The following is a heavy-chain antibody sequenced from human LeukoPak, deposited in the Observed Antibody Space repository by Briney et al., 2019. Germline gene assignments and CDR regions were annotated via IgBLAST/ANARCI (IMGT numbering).Heavy chain of an antibody. Sequence: GGSLRPSCAASGFTFSNYAMSWVRQAPGKGLEWVSAISGSGGNTYYADSAKGRFTISRDNSKNTLFLQMNSLRAEDTAVYYCAKEAQGCSITSCYFDSWGQGTLVTVSS. V-gene: IGHV3-23*01. J-gene: IGHJ4*02. CDR2: ISGSGGNT. D-gene: IGHD2-2*01. CDR1: GFTFSNYA. CDR3: AKEAQGCSITSCYFDS.